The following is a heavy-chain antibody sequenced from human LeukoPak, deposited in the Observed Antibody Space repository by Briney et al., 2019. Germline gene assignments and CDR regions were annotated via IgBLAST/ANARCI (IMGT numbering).Heavy chain of an antibody. CDR2: ISAYNGNT. V-gene: IGHV1-18*01. D-gene: IGHD2-2*01. Sequence: KVSCKASGYTLTSYGISWVRQAPGQGLEWMGWISAYNGNTNYAQKLQGRVTMTTDTSTSTAYMELRSLRSDDTAVYYCARDPGVVPAAKGYYYYYGMDVWGQGTTVTVSS. J-gene: IGHJ6*02. CDR3: ARDPGVVPAAKGYYYYYGMDV. CDR1: GYTLTSYG.